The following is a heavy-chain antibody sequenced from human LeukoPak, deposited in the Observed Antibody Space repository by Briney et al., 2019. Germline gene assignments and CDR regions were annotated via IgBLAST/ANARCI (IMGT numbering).Heavy chain of an antibody. J-gene: IGHJ4*02. CDR2: ISYDGSNK. V-gene: IGHV3-30-3*01. Sequence: GGSLRLSCAASGLTFSSHWMHWVRQAPGKGLEWVAVISYDGSNKYYADSVKGRFTISRDNSKNTLYLQMNSLRAEDTAVYYCASLYSSSSHVDYWGQGTLVTVSS. D-gene: IGHD6-6*01. CDR1: GLTFSSHW. CDR3: ASLYSSSSHVDY.